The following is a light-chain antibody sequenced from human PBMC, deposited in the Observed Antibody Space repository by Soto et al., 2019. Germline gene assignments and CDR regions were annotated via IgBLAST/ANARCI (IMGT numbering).Light chain of an antibody. Sequence: QSALTQPPSASGSPGQSAPISCTGTSSDVGGYNYVSWYQQHPGKAPMLMIYEVSKRPSGVPDRFSGSKSGNTASLTVSGLQAEDEADYYCSSYAGSNNLLYVFGTGTKVTVL. CDR1: SSDVGGYNY. CDR3: SSYAGSNNLLYV. V-gene: IGLV2-8*01. J-gene: IGLJ1*01. CDR2: EVS.